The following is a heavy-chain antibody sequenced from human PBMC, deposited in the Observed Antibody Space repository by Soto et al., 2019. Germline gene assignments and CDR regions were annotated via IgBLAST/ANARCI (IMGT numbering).Heavy chain of an antibody. CDR2: INHSGST. CDR3: ARVSAAAGFDE. J-gene: IGHJ4*02. Sequence: SETLSLTCAVYGGSFSGYYWSWIRQPPGKGLEWIGEINHSGSTNYNPSLKSRVTISVDTSKNQFSLKLSSVTAADTAVYYCARVSAAAGFDEWGQGTLVTVSS. V-gene: IGHV4-34*01. CDR1: GGSFSGYY. D-gene: IGHD6-13*01.